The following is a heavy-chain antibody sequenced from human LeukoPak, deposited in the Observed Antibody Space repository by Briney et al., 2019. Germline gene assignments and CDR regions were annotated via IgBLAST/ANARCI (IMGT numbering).Heavy chain of an antibody. Sequence: PGGSLRLSCAASGFIFSSYAMSWVRQAPGKGLEWVANIKQDGSEKYYVDSVKGRFTISRDNAKNSLYLQMNSLRAEDTAVYYCARLLPLGPRAYYYYGMDVWGQGTTVTVSS. D-gene: IGHD2-15*01. CDR3: ARLLPLGPRAYYYYGMDV. V-gene: IGHV3-7*01. CDR2: IKQDGSEK. CDR1: GFIFSSYA. J-gene: IGHJ6*02.